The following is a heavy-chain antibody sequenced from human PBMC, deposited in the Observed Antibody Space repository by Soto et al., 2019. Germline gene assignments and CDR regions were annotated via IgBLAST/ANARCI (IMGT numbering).Heavy chain of an antibody. D-gene: IGHD3-10*01. CDR1: GGTFSTSA. CDR3: ASGEVRGGGDV. J-gene: IGHJ6*02. CDR2: IIPIFGTA. Sequence: QVRLVQSGAEVKKPGSSVKASCKTSGGTFSTSAISWVRQAPGQGLEWMGGIIPIFGTANYAQKFQGRVSITADKSTSTGNMELSSLTSEDTAVYYCASGEVRGGGDVWGQGTTVTVSS. V-gene: IGHV1-69*06.